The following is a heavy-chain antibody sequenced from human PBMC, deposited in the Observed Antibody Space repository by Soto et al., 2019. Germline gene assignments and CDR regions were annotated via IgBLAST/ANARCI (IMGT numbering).Heavy chain of an antibody. Sequence: SETLSLTCTVSGGSISSYYWSWIRQPPGKGLEWIGYIYYSGSTNYNPSLKSRVTISVDTSKNQFSLKLSSVTAADTAVYYCARTNWNPRDYYMDVWGKGTTVTAP. V-gene: IGHV4-59*01. J-gene: IGHJ6*03. CDR2: IYYSGST. CDR3: ARTNWNPRDYYMDV. CDR1: GGSISSYY. D-gene: IGHD1-1*01.